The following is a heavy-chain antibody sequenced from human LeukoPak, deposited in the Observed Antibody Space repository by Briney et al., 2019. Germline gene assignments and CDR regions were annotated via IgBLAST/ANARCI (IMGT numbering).Heavy chain of an antibody. CDR2: INSDGSST. Sequence: PGGSLRLSCAASGFTFSSYSMNWVRQAPGKGLEWVSRINSDGSSTTYADSVKGRFTISRDNAKNTLYLQMNSLRAEDTAVYYCTSVVVSLFDYWGQGTLVTVSS. CDR1: GFTFSSYS. CDR3: TSVVVSLFDY. J-gene: IGHJ4*02. V-gene: IGHV3-74*01. D-gene: IGHD2-15*01.